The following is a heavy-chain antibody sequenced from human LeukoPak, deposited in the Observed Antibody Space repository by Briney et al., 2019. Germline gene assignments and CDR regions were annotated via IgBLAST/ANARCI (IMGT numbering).Heavy chain of an antibody. CDR1: GFTFSSYS. D-gene: IGHD3-22*01. Sequence: GGSLRLSCAASGFTFSSYSMNWVRQAPGKGLEWVSSISGTSDYIYYADSVKGRFTISRDNGQNSLYLQMNSLRAEDTAVYYCARDPDPIVVVGYFDYWGQVTLVTVSS. CDR3: ARDPDPIVVVGYFDY. J-gene: IGHJ4*02. CDR2: ISGTSDYI. V-gene: IGHV3-21*06.